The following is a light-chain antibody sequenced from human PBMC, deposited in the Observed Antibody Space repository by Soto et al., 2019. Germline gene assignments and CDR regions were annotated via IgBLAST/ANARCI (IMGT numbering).Light chain of an antibody. CDR1: QSISSY. CDR3: LQHNSYLRLT. CDR2: AAS. V-gene: IGKV1-17*01. Sequence: NRITQSPSSVSASTGDRVTITCRASQSISSYLNLYQQKPGKAPKLLIYAASSLQSGVPSRFSGSGSGTEFTLTISSLQPEDFATYYCLQHNSYLRLTFAGGTKVDI. J-gene: IGKJ4*01.